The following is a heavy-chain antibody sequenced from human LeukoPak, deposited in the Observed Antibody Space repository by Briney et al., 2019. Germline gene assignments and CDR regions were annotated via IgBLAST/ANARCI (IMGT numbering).Heavy chain of an antibody. CDR2: INPKSGDT. CDR1: GYIFTGYY. D-gene: IGHD6-13*01. V-gene: IGHV1-2*02. Sequence: ASVKVSCKASGYIFTGYYIHWVRQAPGQGLEWMGWINPKSGDTSYAQKFQGRITMTRDTPISAAYMELSSLISDDTAVYYCARGYRSSAYISWGQGTLVTVSS. CDR3: ARGYRSSAYIS. J-gene: IGHJ5*02.